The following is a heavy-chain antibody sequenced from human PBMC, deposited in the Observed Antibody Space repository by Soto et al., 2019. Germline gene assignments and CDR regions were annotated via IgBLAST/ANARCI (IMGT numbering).Heavy chain of an antibody. CDR2: INPNTGGT. D-gene: IGHD6-6*01. Sequence: SVKVSCKASGYIFTDYYLHWVRQAPGQGLEYMGWINPNTGGTKYSQRFQGRVTMTGGTLLLNWLTSDDTAVYYCARSLSTIGARLDYWGQGTLVTVSS. CDR1: GYIFTDYY. CDR3: ARSLSTIGARLDY. V-gene: IGHV1-2*02. J-gene: IGHJ4*01.